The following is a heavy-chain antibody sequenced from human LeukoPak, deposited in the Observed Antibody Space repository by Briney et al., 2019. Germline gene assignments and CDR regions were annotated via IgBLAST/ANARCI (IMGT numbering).Heavy chain of an antibody. Sequence: PGGSLRLSCAASGFTLSSYEMNWVRQAPGKGVEWVLYISSSGGTIYYADSVKGRFTISRDSAKNSLYLQMNSLRVEDTAVYHCARISVSYYYGMDVWGQGTTVTVSS. CDR3: ARISVSYYYGMDV. J-gene: IGHJ6*02. V-gene: IGHV3-48*03. CDR2: ISSSGGTI. CDR1: GFTLSSYE.